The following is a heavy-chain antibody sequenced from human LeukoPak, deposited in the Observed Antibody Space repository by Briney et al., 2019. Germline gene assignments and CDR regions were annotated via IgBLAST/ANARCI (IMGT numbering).Heavy chain of an antibody. V-gene: IGHV3-9*03. CDR1: GFTFDDYA. D-gene: IGHD2-2*01. J-gene: IGHJ3*02. Sequence: GGSLRLSCAASGFTFDDYAMHWVRQAPGKGLEWVSGISWNSGSIGYADSVKGRFTISRDNAKNSLYLQMNSLRAEDMALYYCAKALGQVVPAAHDALDIWGQGTMVTVSS. CDR3: AKALGQVVPAAHDALDI. CDR2: ISWNSGSI.